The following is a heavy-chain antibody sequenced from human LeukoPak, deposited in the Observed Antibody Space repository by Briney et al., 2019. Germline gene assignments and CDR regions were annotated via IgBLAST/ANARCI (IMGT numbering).Heavy chain of an antibody. J-gene: IGHJ5*02. CDR1: GGTFSSYA. CDR2: IIPIFGTA. CDR3: ARGPRPSDQILWFGDNWFDP. V-gene: IGHV1-69*13. D-gene: IGHD3-10*01. Sequence: GASVKVSCKASGGTFSSYAISWVRQAPGQGLEWMGGIIPIFGTANYAQKFQGRVTITADESTSTAYMELSSLRSEDTAVYYCARGPRPSDQILWFGDNWFDPWGQGTLVTVSS.